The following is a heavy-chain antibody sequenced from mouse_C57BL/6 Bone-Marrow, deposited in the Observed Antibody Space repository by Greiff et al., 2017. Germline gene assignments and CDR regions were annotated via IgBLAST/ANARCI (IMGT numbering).Heavy chain of an antibody. D-gene: IGHD1-1*01. CDR3: AVITTVVAPYFDY. Sequence: QVQLQQSGTELVKPGASVKLSCKASGYTFTSYWMHWVKQRPGQGLEWIGNINPSNGGTNYNEQFKSKATLTVDKSSSTAYMQLSSLTSEDSAVYYCAVITTVVAPYFDYWGQGTTLTVSS. J-gene: IGHJ2*01. CDR1: GYTFTSYW. V-gene: IGHV1-53*01. CDR2: INPSNGGT.